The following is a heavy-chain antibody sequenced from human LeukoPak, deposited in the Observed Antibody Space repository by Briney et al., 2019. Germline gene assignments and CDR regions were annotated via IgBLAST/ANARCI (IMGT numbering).Heavy chain of an antibody. D-gene: IGHD1/OR15-1a*01. V-gene: IGHV4-59*01. Sequence: SETLSLTCTVSGVSINTXXXXXXRQPPGKGLEWIGYVYYNGITNYNPSLKSRVSISXDTSKNQFSLRLNSVTAAEAAVYYCASQLGGTTFHWGQGTLVTVSS. CDR3: ASQLGGTTFH. CDR2: VYYNGIT. CDR1: GVSINTXX. J-gene: IGHJ4*02.